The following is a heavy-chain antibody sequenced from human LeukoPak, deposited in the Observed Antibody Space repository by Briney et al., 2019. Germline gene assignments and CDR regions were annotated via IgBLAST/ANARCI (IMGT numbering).Heavy chain of an antibody. CDR2: ISYDGSNK. CDR1: GFTFSSYA. J-gene: IGHJ4*02. CDR3: AREGVDTAMVLFYFDY. D-gene: IGHD5-18*01. Sequence: GGPLRLSCAASGFTFSSYAMHWVRQAPGKGLEWVAVISYDGSNKYYADSVKGRFTISRDNSKNTLYLQMNSLRAEDTAVYYCAREGVDTAMVLFYFDYWGQGTLVTGSS. V-gene: IGHV3-30-3*01.